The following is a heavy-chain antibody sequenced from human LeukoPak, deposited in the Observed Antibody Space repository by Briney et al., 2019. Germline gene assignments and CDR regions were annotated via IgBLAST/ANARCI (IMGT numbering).Heavy chain of an antibody. CDR2: IYYSGGT. V-gene: IGHV4-39*01. Sequence: SETLSLTCTVSGGSISSSSYYWGWIRQPPGKGLEWIGRIYYSGGTYYNPSLKSRVTISVDTSKNQFSLKLSSVTAADTAVYYCARHFDRDGYKSNAFDIWGQGTMVTVSS. D-gene: IGHD5-24*01. J-gene: IGHJ3*02. CDR3: ARHFDRDGYKSNAFDI. CDR1: GGSISSSSYY.